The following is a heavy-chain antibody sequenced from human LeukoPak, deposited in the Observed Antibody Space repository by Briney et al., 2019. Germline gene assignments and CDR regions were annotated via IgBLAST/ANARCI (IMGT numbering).Heavy chain of an antibody. J-gene: IGHJ2*01. V-gene: IGHV4-30-4*08. Sequence: SETLSLTCTVSGGSISSGDYYWSWIRQPPGKGLEWIGYIYYSGSTYYNPSLKSRVTISVDTSKNQFSLKLSSVTAADTAVYYCARDRIVGATILRYFDLWGRGTLVTVSS. CDR2: IYYSGST. CDR1: GGSISSGDYY. D-gene: IGHD1-26*01. CDR3: ARDRIVGATILRYFDL.